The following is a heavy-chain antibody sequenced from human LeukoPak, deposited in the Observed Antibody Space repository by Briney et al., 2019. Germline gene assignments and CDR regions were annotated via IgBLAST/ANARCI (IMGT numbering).Heavy chain of an antibody. V-gene: IGHV3-74*01. CDR1: GFGRRSDW. CDR3: ARSADPNRGSGWYFDL. J-gene: IGHJ2*01. Sequence: PGPSLTLACSATGFGRRSDWMDGVCQDTEKRLLWVSRIKSDGSSTRYADSVKGRFTISRDNAKNTLYLQMNSLRVEDTAIYYCARSADPNRGSGWYFDLWGHGTQVTVSS. CDR2: IKSDGSST. D-gene: IGHD7-27*01.